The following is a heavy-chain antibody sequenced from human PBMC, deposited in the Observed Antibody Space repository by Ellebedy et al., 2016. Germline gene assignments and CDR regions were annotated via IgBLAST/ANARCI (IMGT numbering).Heavy chain of an antibody. Sequence: GESLKISCVASGFTFRSYAMSWVRQAPGKGLEWVSVITGSGAYTYYTDSVKGRFTISRDNSKNTLYLQMNSLRAEDTAVYYCAHIEGDYSNFCWGQGTLVTVSS. V-gene: IGHV3-23*01. CDR2: ITGSGAYT. CDR3: AHIEGDYSNFC. D-gene: IGHD4-11*01. CDR1: GFTFRSYA. J-gene: IGHJ4*02.